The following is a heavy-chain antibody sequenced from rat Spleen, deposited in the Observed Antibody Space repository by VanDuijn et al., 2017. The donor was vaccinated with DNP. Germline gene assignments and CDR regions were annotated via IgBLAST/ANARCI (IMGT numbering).Heavy chain of an antibody. V-gene: IGHV5-22*01. Sequence: EVQLVESGGGLVQPGRSMKLSCAASGFTFSNYYMAWVRQAPKKGLEWVATISYDCTRSYYRDFVKGRFTISRDKAKSTLYLQMDSLRSEDTATYYCARHGIATFFDSWGQGVMVTVSS. J-gene: IGHJ2*01. CDR1: GFTFSNYY. D-gene: IGHD2-2*01. CDR2: ISYDCTRS. CDR3: ARHGIATFFDS.